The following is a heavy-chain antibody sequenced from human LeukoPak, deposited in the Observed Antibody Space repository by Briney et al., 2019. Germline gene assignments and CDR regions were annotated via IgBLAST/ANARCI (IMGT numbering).Heavy chain of an antibody. Sequence: GGSLRLSCVASGFTFKSYGMHWVRQAPGKGLEWVAIIWYDGSNKYYADSVKGRLTISRDNSKNMLYLQMNSPRAEDTAVYYCAKGYSSSWKGWFDPWGQGTLVTVSS. D-gene: IGHD6-13*01. CDR2: IWYDGSNK. J-gene: IGHJ5*02. V-gene: IGHV3-33*06. CDR3: AKGYSSSWKGWFDP. CDR1: GFTFKSYG.